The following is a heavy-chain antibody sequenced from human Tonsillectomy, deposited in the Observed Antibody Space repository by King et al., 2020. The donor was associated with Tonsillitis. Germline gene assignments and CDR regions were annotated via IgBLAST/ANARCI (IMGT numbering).Heavy chain of an antibody. Sequence: VQLVESGGGVVQPGRSLRLSCAASGFTFSSYAMHWVRQAPGKGLEWVAIISYDGSNKYYADSVKGRFTISRDNSKNTLYLQMNSLRAEDTAVYYCARGRGREDDSSGSHFDYWGQGTQVTVSS. CDR3: ARGRGREDDSSGSHFDY. CDR2: ISYDGSNK. J-gene: IGHJ4*02. D-gene: IGHD3-22*01. V-gene: IGHV3-30-3*01. CDR1: GFTFSSYA.